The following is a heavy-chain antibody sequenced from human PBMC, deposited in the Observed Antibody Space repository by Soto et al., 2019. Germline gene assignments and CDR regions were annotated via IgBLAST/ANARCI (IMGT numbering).Heavy chain of an antibody. V-gene: IGHV2-5*01. J-gene: IGHJ4*02. D-gene: IGHD2-8*01. CDR3: AHSSRELMMVYFDY. Sequence: ESGPTLVNPTQTLTLTCTFSGFSLITIGVGVGWIRQPPGKALAWLALIYWNDDKRYSPSLKSRLTITKDTSKNQVVLTMTNMDPVDTATYYCAHSSRELMMVYFDYWGQGTLVTVSS. CDR1: GFSLITIGVG. CDR2: IYWNDDK.